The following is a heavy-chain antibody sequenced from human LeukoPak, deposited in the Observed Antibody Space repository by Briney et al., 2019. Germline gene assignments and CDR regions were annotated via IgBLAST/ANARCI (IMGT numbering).Heavy chain of an antibody. CDR3: ARDGSGGRDGYNFVYFDY. D-gene: IGHD5-24*01. CDR2: INPNSGGT. CDR1: GYTFTGYY. Sequence: ASVKVFCKASGYTFTGYYMHWVRQAPGHGLESIDWINPNSGGTNYAQKFQGRVTMTRDTSISTAYMELSRLRSDDTAVYYCARDGSGGRDGYNFVYFDYWGQGTLVTVSS. J-gene: IGHJ4*02. V-gene: IGHV1-2*02.